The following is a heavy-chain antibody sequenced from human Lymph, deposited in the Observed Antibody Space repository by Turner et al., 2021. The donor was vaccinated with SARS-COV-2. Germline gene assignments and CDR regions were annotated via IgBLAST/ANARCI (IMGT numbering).Heavy chain of an antibody. D-gene: IGHD6-19*01. CDR2: ISGSGGST. CDR1: GFTFSSYD. CDR3: AKDRFTLSSGWEDY. V-gene: IGHV3-23*01. J-gene: IGHJ4*02. Sequence: EVQLLESGGGLVQPGGSLRLPCAASGFTFSSYDMSWVRQAPGKGLEWVSAISGSGGSTYYADSVKGRFTISRDNSKNTLYLQMNSLRAEDTAIYYCAKDRFTLSSGWEDYWGQGALVTVSS.